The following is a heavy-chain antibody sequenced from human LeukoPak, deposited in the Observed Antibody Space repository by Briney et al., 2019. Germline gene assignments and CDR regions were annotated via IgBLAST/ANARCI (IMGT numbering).Heavy chain of an antibody. V-gene: IGHV3-23*01. Sequence: GGSLRLSCAASGFTFSSYAMSWVRQAPGKGLEWVSAISGSGGSTYYADSVKGRFTISRDNSKNTLYLQMNSLRADDTAVYYCARDRGGGIAVAGDFDYWGQGTLVTVSS. CDR2: ISGSGGST. CDR3: ARDRGGGIAVAGDFDY. D-gene: IGHD6-19*01. CDR1: GFTFSSYA. J-gene: IGHJ4*02.